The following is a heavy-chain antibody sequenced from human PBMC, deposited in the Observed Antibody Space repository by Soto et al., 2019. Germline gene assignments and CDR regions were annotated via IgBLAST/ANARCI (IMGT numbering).Heavy chain of an antibody. Sequence: EVQLVESGGALVQPGGSLKLSCVASGFTLSGSAVHWVRQASGKGLEWVGRIRSKAFSYATAYAASVKGRFTISRDDSKNTAYLQMTSLKTEDTAVYYCTRLDISGNYYDYWGQGTLVTVSS. D-gene: IGHD3-22*01. CDR2: IRSKAFSYAT. CDR3: TRLDISGNYYDY. CDR1: GFTLSGSA. V-gene: IGHV3-73*01. J-gene: IGHJ4*02.